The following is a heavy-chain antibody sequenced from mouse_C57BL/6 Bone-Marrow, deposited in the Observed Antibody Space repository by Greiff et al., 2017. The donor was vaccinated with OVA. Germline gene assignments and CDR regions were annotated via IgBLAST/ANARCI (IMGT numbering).Heavy chain of an antibody. J-gene: IGHJ2*01. D-gene: IGHD1-1*01. V-gene: IGHV1-81*01. CDR1: GYTFTSYG. CDR2: IYPRSGNT. Sequence: VKLQQSGAELARPGASVKLSCKASGYTFTSYGISWVKQRTGQGLEWIGEIYPRSGNTYYNEKFKGKATLTADKSSSTAYMELRSLTSEDSAVYFCARGPHYYGSSYAYCDYWGQGTTLTVSS. CDR3: ARGPHYYGSSYAYCDY.